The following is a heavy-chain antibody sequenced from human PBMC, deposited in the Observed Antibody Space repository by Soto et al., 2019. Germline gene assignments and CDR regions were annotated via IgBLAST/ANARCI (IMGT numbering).Heavy chain of an antibody. V-gene: IGHV3-23*01. CDR2: ISGSGGST. J-gene: IGHJ6*02. Sequence: GGSLRLSCVAPGFTFSSYAMSWVRQAPGKGLEWVSAISGSGGSTYYADSVKGRFTISRDNSKNTLYLQMNSLRAEDTAVYYCAKVLRGPGDVVDVWGQGTTVTVSS. CDR1: GFTFSSYA. CDR3: AKVLRGPGDVVDV. D-gene: IGHD7-27*01.